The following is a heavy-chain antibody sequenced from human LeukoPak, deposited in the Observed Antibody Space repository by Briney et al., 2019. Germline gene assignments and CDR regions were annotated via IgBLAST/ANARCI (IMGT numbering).Heavy chain of an antibody. Sequence: SGGSLRLSCAASGFTFSSYSMNWVRQAPGKGLEWVSYISSSSSTIYYADSVKGRFTISRDNAKNSLYLQMNSLRAEDTAVYYCARACTSCLYDMDVWGQGTTVTVSS. CDR1: GFTFSSYS. CDR3: ARACTSCLYDMDV. V-gene: IGHV3-48*01. D-gene: IGHD2-2*01. J-gene: IGHJ6*02. CDR2: ISSSSSTI.